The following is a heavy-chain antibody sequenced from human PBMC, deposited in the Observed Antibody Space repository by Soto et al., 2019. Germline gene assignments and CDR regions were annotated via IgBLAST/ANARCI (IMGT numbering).Heavy chain of an antibody. J-gene: IGHJ6*02. CDR1: GGSISSSNW. D-gene: IGHD3-10*01. V-gene: IGHV4-4*02. CDR2: IYHSGST. Sequence: SETLSLTCAVSGGSISSSNWWSWVRQPPGKGLEWIGEIYHSGSTNYNPSLKSRVTISVDKSKNQFSLKLSSVTAADTAVYYCAKGSGGFDYYYGMDVWGQGTTVTVSS. CDR3: AKGSGGFDYYYGMDV.